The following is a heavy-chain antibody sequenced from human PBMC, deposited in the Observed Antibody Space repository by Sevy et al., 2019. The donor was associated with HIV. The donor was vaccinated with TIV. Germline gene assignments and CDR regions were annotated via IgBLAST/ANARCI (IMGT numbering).Heavy chain of an antibody. CDR1: GASISSSGYY. D-gene: IGHD6-25*01. CDR2: INYSGIT. CDR3: VGPKLTYINGWHYLDY. Sequence: SETLSLTFTVSGASISSSGYYWGWIRQPPGKGLEWIASINYSGITFYNPSLKSRVTISADTSKNQFSLRLSSVTAADSSIYFCVGPKLTYINGWHYLDYWGQGTVVTVSS. J-gene: IGHJ4*02. V-gene: IGHV4-39*01.